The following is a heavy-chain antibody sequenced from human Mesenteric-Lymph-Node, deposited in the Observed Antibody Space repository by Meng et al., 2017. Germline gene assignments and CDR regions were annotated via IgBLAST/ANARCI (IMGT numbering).Heavy chain of an antibody. CDR1: GYSISSGYY. D-gene: IGHD5-24*01. J-gene: IGHJ4*02. CDR3: ARDGGDGYNLLTFDY. V-gene: IGHV4-38-2*02. Sequence: SETLSLTCAVSGYSISSGYYWGWIRQPPGKGLEWIGSIYYSGSTYYNPSLKSRVTISVDTSKNQFSLKLSSVTAADTAVYYCARDGGDGYNLLTFDYWGQGTLVTVSS. CDR2: IYYSGST.